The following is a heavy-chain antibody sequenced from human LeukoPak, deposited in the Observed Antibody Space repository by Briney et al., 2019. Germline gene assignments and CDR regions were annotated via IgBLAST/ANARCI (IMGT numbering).Heavy chain of an antibody. Sequence: ASVKVSCKASGYTFTSYDINWVRQATGQGLEWMGWMNPNSGNTGYAQKFQGRVTITRNTSISTAYMELSSLRSEDTAVYYCARVLYCGGDCYSKDAFDIWGQGTMVTVSS. CDR3: ARVLYCGGDCYSKDAFDI. CDR1: GYTFTSYD. V-gene: IGHV1-8*03. CDR2: MNPNSGNT. J-gene: IGHJ3*02. D-gene: IGHD2-21*01.